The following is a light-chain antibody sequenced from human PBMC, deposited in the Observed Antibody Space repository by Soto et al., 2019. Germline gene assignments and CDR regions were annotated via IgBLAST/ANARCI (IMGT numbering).Light chain of an antibody. CDR3: SSYTSSSPYV. CDR1: TSDVGGYKY. CDR2: EVS. J-gene: IGLJ1*01. Sequence: QSVLTQPASVSGSPGQSITISCTGTTSDVGGYKYVSWYQQHLGKAPKLLIYEVSNRPSGVSNRFSGSKSGNTASLTISGLQAEDEADYYCSSYTSSSPYVFGTGTKVTVL. V-gene: IGLV2-14*01.